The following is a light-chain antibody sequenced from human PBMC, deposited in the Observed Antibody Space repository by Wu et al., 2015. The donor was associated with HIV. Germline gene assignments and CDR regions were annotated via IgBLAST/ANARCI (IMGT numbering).Light chain of an antibody. J-gene: IGKJ2*01. CDR1: QSVNTY. Sequence: VLTQSPATLALSPGERATLSCRASQSVNTYVAWYQQKPGQAPRLLMYDTSNRATGIPARFSGSGSGTDFTLTISSLEPEDFAVYYCQQRSNWPPVYTFGQGTKLEIK. V-gene: IGKV3-11*01. CDR2: DTS. CDR3: QQRSNWPPVYT.